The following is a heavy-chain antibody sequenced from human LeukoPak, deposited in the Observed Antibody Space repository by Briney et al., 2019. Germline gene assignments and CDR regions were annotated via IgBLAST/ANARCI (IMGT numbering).Heavy chain of an antibody. CDR3: ARERLNTKGYYYYGMDV. CDR1: GGSISSYY. Sequence: SETLSLTCTVSGGSISSYYWSWIRQPPGKGLEWIGYIYYSGSTNYNPSLRSRVTISVDTSKNQFSLKLSSVTAADTAVYYCARERLNTKGYYYYGMDVWGQGTTVTVSS. CDR2: IYYSGST. J-gene: IGHJ6*02. D-gene: IGHD3-3*01. V-gene: IGHV4-59*01.